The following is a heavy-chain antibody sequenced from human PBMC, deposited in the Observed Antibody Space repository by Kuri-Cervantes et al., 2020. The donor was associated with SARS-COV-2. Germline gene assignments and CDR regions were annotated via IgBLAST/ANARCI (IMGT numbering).Heavy chain of an antibody. CDR3: ARDMACTSTSCYGFDY. Sequence: GGSLRLSCAASGFTFSNYDIHWVRQAPGKGLEWVAVISYDGSNKYYADSVKGRFTISRDNSKNTLYLQMNSLSAEDTAVYYCARDMACTSTSCYGFDYWGQGTLVTVSS. D-gene: IGHD2-2*01. CDR2: ISYDGSNK. J-gene: IGHJ4*02. V-gene: IGHV3-30*03. CDR1: GFTFSNYD.